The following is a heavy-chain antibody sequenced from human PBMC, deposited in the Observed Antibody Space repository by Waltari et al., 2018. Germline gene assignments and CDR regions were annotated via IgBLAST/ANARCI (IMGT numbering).Heavy chain of an antibody. D-gene: IGHD1-26*01. V-gene: IGHV1-3*04. CDR1: GYSFTSFD. CDR2: ITTGSGNT. J-gene: IGHJ4*02. CDR3: ARSGSYWGLDS. Sequence: QVQLVQSGAEVKKPGASVMLSCMASGYSFTSFDLTSGRQAPGQRLEWLGWITTGSGNTKYSQKLQGRVTITSDTSASTVYMELTSLRSEDTAVYYCARSGSYWGLDSWGQGAPVTVSA.